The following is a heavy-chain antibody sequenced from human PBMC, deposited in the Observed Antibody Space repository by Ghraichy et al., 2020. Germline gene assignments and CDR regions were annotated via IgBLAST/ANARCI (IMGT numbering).Heavy chain of an antibody. V-gene: IGHV3-7*01. CDR2: IKQDGSEE. Sequence: GESLNISCAASGFTFNTYWMSWVRQAPGKGLEWVANIKQDGSEENYVDSVKGRFTISRDNAKNSLFLQMNSLRAEDTAVYYCTRNKVKNDFWGQRTLVIVSS. CDR3: TRNKVKNDF. D-gene: IGHD2-21*01. J-gene: IGHJ4*02. CDR1: GFTFNTYW.